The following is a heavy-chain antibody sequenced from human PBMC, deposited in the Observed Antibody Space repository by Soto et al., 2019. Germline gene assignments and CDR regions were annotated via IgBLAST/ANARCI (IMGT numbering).Heavy chain of an antibody. J-gene: IGHJ6*02. Sequence: TVKVSCKASGGTFSSYAISWVRQAPGQGLEWMGGIIPIFGTANYAQKFQGRVTITADESTSTAYMELSSLRSEDTAVYYCAREGGYSYGSPPYGMDVWGQGTTVTVSS. CDR2: IIPIFGTA. D-gene: IGHD5-18*01. CDR3: AREGGYSYGSPPYGMDV. CDR1: GGTFSSYA. V-gene: IGHV1-69*13.